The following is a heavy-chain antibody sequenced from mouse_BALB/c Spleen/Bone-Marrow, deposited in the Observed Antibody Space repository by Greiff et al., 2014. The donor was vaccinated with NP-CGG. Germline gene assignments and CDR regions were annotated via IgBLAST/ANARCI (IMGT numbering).Heavy chain of an antibody. CDR2: IYPGGGDT. CDR3: ARGFPFDY. J-gene: IGHJ2*01. CDR1: GYTFTSYW. Sequence: QVQLKQSGAELARPGASVKLSCEASGYTFTSYWMQWGKQRPGQGLEWIGAIYPGGGDTRYTQKFKGKATLTADKSSSTAYMQLSSLASEDSAVYYCARGFPFDYWGQGTTLTVSS. V-gene: IGHV1-87*01.